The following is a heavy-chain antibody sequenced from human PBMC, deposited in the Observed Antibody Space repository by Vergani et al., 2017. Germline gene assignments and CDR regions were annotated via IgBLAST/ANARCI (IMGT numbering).Heavy chain of an antibody. CDR1: GGSISSSSYY. Sequence: QVQLQESGPGLVKPSETLSLTCTVSGGSISSSSYYWGWIRQPPGKGLEWIGSIYYSGSTYYNPSLKSRVTISVDTSKNQFSLKLSSVTAAATAVYYCARHGGGIAVAGSGLDYWGQGTLVTVSS. J-gene: IGHJ4*02. V-gene: IGHV4-39*01. CDR2: IYYSGST. CDR3: ARHGGGIAVAGSGLDY. D-gene: IGHD6-19*01.